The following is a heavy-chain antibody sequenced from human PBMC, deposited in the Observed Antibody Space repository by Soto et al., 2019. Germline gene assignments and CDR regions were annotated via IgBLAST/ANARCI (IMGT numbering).Heavy chain of an antibody. D-gene: IGHD3-22*01. Sequence: GGSLRLSCVASGFPFIGSDMSWVRQAPGKGLEWVAAVSGSDDRTYYADSVRGRFTISRDKSKNTLYLQMNNLRAEDTAVYYCAKHLIGGRLQSPFDLWGQGTQVTVSS. V-gene: IGHV3-23*01. CDR2: VSGSDDRT. CDR1: GFPFIGSD. J-gene: IGHJ4*02. CDR3: AKHLIGGRLQSPFDL.